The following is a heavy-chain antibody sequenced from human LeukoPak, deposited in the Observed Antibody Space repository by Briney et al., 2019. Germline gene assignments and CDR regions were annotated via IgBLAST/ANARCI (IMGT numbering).Heavy chain of an antibody. V-gene: IGHV4-34*01. J-gene: IGHJ4*02. CDR3: ARGGYYYFDY. D-gene: IGHD1-1*01. CDR1: GGSFSGYY. Sequence: SETLSLTCAVYGGSFSGYYWSWIRQPPGKGLEGIGEINHSGSTNYNPSLKSRVTISVDTSKNQFSLKLSSVTAADTAVYYCARGGYYYFDYWGQGTLVTVSS. CDR2: INHSGST.